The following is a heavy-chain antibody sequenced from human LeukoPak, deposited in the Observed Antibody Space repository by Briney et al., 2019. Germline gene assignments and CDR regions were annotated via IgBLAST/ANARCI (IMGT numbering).Heavy chain of an antibody. CDR1: GFIFRNYG. Sequence: PGGSLRLSCAASGFIFRNYGMNWVRQAPGKGLEWVSGIYTNGNTRYADSVRGRFTISRDNSKNTQYLQMHSLRVDDTAVYYCAHLVWEYVGGLDVWGQGTTVTVSS. CDR3: AHLVWEYVGGLDV. V-gene: IGHV3-23*05. D-gene: IGHD3/OR15-3a*01. CDR2: IYTNGNT. J-gene: IGHJ6*02.